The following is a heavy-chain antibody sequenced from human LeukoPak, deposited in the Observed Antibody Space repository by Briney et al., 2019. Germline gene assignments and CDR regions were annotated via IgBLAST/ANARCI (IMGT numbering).Heavy chain of an antibody. CDR1: GSTFSSHW. Sequence: GGSLRLSCAASGSTFSSHWMHWVRQTPGKGLVWVSRINSDGSDTSYADSVKGRFTIFRDNAKNTLYLQMNSLRAEDTAVYYCSRDGILGSHDSWGQGTLVTVSS. J-gene: IGHJ4*02. V-gene: IGHV3-74*01. CDR3: SRDGILGSHDS. D-gene: IGHD3-3*02. CDR2: INSDGSDT.